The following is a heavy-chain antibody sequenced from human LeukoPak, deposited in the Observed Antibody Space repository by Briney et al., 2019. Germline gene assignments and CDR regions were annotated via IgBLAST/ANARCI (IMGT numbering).Heavy chain of an antibody. CDR3: ARSRDSSGWYPFQH. D-gene: IGHD6-19*01. CDR1: GFTVSSNNNY. CDR2: IYTGDRT. Sequence: GGSLRLSCAASGFTVSSNNNYMSWVRQAPGKGPEWVSVIYTGDRTDYADFAKGRFTISRDNSKNTLYLQMNRLRAEDTAVYYCARSRDSSGWYPFQHWGQGTLVTVSS. V-gene: IGHV3-53*01. J-gene: IGHJ1*01.